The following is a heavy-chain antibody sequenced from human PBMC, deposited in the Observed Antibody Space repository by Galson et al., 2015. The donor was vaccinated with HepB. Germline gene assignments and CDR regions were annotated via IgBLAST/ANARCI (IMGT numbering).Heavy chain of an antibody. CDR2: IYSSTTT. CDR3: ARDQGDDYVNYYYYHGMDV. D-gene: IGHD3-16*01. V-gene: IGHV3-66*03. Sequence: LRLSCAPSGFTVSGNYMSWVRRAPGKGLEWVSLIYSSTTTYYADSVKGRFTISRDNSKNALYLQMNSLRAEDTAVYYCARDQGDDYVNYYYYHGMDVWGQGTTVTVSS. J-gene: IGHJ6*02. CDR1: GFTVSGNY.